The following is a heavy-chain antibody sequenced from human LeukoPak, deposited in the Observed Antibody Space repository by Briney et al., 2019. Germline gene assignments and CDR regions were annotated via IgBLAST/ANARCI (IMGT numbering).Heavy chain of an antibody. Sequence: SETLSLTCTVSGGSIRSSHLYWGWVRQPPGKGLEWIGIAYYSGTTFYNPSLKSRVSISVDTSTNQFSLRLVSVAAADTAIYYCAQLERRTAFDIWGQGTLVTVSS. V-gene: IGHV4-39*01. J-gene: IGHJ3*02. CDR2: AYYSGTT. D-gene: IGHD3-3*01. CDR3: AQLERRTAFDI. CDR1: GGSIRSSHLY.